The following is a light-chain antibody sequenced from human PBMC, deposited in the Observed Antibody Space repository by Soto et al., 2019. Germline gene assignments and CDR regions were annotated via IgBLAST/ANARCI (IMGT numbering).Light chain of an antibody. CDR3: QQGSNWPLT. J-gene: IGKJ4*01. Sequence: IVLTQSPATLSLSPGERATLSCRARQSVTTYLAWYQQKPGQAPRLHIHDASNSATGIPARFSGSGSVAGFPLTISSLEPEYCAVYDCQQGSNWPLTFGGGPQVEIK. V-gene: IGKV3-11*01. CDR2: DAS. CDR1: QSVTTY.